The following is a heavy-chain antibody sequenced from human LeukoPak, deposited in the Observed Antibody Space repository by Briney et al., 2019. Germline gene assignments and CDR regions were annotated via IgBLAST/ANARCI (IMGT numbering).Heavy chain of an antibody. CDR3: ARMSGRESSGYYLDY. CDR2: IYYSGST. CDR1: GGSISSGDYY. D-gene: IGHD3-22*01. J-gene: IGHJ4*02. Sequence: SQTLSLTCTVSGGSISSGDYYWSWIRQHPGKGLGWTGYIYYSGSTYYNPSLKSRVTISVDTSKNHFSLKLSSVTAADTAVYYCARMSGRESSGYYLDYWGQGTLVTVSS. V-gene: IGHV4-31*03.